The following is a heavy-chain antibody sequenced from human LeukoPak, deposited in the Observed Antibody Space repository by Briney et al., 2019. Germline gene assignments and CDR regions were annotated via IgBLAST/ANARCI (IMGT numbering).Heavy chain of an antibody. CDR3: AKGRGYFDY. V-gene: IGHV3-23*01. Sequence: GGSLRLSCAASGFTFSSYAMSWVRQAPGKGLECISGFSGSGGSTYYADSVKGRFTISRDNSKNTLYLQMNSLRAEDTAVYYCAKGRGYFDYWGQGTLVTVSS. CDR1: GFTFSSYA. CDR2: FSGSGGST. J-gene: IGHJ4*02.